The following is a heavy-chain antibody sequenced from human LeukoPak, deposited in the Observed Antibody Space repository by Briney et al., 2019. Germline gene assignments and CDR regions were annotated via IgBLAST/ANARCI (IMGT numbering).Heavy chain of an antibody. V-gene: IGHV1-2*02. Sequence: GASVKVSCKASGYTFTGYYIHWVRQPPGQGLQGMGWINPNSGGTNYAQKFQGRVTMTRDTSISTAYMELCRLRSDDTAVYYCAREDIQLFTMIVVAPGDYWGQGTLVTVSS. J-gene: IGHJ4*02. CDR3: AREDIQLFTMIVVAPGDY. CDR1: GYTFTGYY. D-gene: IGHD3-22*01. CDR2: INPNSGGT.